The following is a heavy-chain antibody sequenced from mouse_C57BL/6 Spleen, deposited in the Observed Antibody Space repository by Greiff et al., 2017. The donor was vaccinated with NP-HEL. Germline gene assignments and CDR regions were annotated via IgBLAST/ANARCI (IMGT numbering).Heavy chain of an antibody. J-gene: IGHJ1*03. CDR3: ARSGYYGSSLWYFDV. Sequence: VQLQQSGPELVKPGASVKISCKASGYAFSSSWMNWVKQRPGKGLEWIGRIYPGDGDTNYNGKFKGKATLTADKSSSTAYMQLSSLTSEDSAVYCCARSGYYGSSLWYFDVWGTVTTVTVSS. CDR2: IYPGDGDT. CDR1: GYAFSSSW. D-gene: IGHD1-1*01. V-gene: IGHV1-82*01.